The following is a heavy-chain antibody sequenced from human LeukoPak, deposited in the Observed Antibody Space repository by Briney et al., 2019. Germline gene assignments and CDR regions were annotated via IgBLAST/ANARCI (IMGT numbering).Heavy chain of an antibody. V-gene: IGHV4-59*08. D-gene: IGHD1-26*01. J-gene: IGHJ2*01. CDR3: ARHPRTAGIYIGENWYFDL. Sequence: SETLSLTCTVSGGSISSYYWSWIRQPPGKGLEWIGYIYYSGSTNYNPSLKSRVTISVDTSKNQFSLKLSSVTAADTAVYYCARHPRTAGIYIGENWYFDLWGRGALVTVSS. CDR1: GGSISSYY. CDR2: IYYSGST.